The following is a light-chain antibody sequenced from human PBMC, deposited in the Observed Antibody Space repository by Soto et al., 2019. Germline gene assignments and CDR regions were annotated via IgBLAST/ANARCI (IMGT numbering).Light chain of an antibody. V-gene: IGLV1-40*01. CDR3: QSHDSSLSGSV. Sequence: QSVLTQSPSVSGAPGQRVTISCTGSSSNIGAGYDVHWYQQLPGTAPKLLIYDNSKRPSGVPDRFSGSKSGTSASLAITGLQAEDEAEYYCQSHDSSLSGSVFGGGTQLTVL. CDR1: SSNIGAGYD. J-gene: IGLJ7*01. CDR2: DNS.